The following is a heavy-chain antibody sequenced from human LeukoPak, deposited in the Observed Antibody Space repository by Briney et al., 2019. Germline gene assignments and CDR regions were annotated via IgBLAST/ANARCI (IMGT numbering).Heavy chain of an antibody. CDR1: GGSISSGGYY. D-gene: IGHD6-19*01. J-gene: IGHJ3*01. Sequence: PSETLSLTCTVSGGSISSGGYYWSWIRQHPGKGLEWIGYIYYSGSTYYNPSLKSRVTISVDTSKNQFSLKLSSVTAADTAVYYCARVPIAEAAFDVWGQGTLVTVSS. CDR2: IYYSGST. V-gene: IGHV4-31*03. CDR3: ARVPIAEAAFDV.